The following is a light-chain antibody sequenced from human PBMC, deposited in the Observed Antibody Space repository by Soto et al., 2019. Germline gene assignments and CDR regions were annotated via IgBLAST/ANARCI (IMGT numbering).Light chain of an antibody. Sequence: QSVLTQPASVSGSPGQSITISCTGTSSDVGGYNYVSWYQHHPGKAPKLIIYEVNNRPSGVSDRFSGSKSGNTASLTISGLQAEDEADYYCSSYTSSSPLFGGGTKVTVL. J-gene: IGLJ2*01. V-gene: IGLV2-14*01. CDR1: SSDVGGYNY. CDR3: SSYTSSSPL. CDR2: EVN.